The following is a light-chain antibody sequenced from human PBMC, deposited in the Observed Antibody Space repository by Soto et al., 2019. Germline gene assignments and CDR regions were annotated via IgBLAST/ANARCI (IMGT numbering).Light chain of an antibody. CDR2: EVS. V-gene: IGLV2-14*01. J-gene: IGLJ1*01. CDR3: SSYTGSSSFYV. Sequence: QSVLTQPASVSGSPGQSITISCTGTSSDVGTYNYVSWYQQHPGKAPKLMIYEVSNRPSGVSNRFSGSKSGNTASLTISGLQAEDEADYYRSSYTGSSSFYVFGTGTKVTVL. CDR1: SSDVGTYNY.